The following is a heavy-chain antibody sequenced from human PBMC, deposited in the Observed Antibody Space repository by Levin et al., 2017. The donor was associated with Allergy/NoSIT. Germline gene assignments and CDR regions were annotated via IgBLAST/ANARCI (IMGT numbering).Heavy chain of an antibody. Sequence: GESLKISCAASGFTFSSYEMNWVRQAPGKGLEWVSYISSSGSTIYYADSVKGRFTISRDNAKNSLYLQMNSLRAEDTAVYYCAREGRAGWFGELLYRWGQGTLVTVSS. D-gene: IGHD3-10*01. CDR3: AREGRAGWFGELLYR. V-gene: IGHV3-48*03. J-gene: IGHJ5*02. CDR2: ISSSGSTI. CDR1: GFTFSSYE.